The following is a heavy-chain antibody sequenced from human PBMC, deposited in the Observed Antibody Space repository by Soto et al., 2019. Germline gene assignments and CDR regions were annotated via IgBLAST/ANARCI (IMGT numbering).Heavy chain of an antibody. CDR2: IYYSGSS. D-gene: IGHD3-3*01. CDR1: GGTISSYY. Sequence: SETMSLTCTVSGGTISSYYWSWIRQSPGKGLEWIGYIYYSGSSNYNPSLQSRVTISVDTSKNHFSLNLSSVTAADTAVYYCARCSHFGDAFDIWGQGTMVT. J-gene: IGHJ3*02. V-gene: IGHV4-59*08. CDR3: ARCSHFGDAFDI.